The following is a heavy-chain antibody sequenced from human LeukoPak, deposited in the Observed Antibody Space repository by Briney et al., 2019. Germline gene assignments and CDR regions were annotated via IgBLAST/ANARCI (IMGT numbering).Heavy chain of an antibody. CDR1: GMNFRGYW. D-gene: IGHD5-12*01. J-gene: IGHJ4*02. V-gene: IGHV3-7*01. CDR2: MKQDGSEK. CDR3: ARDLVHTGYDLYDY. Sequence: PGGSLRLSSAVSGMNFRGYWMAWVRQAPGKGLEWVANMKQDGSEKYYVDSVKGRFTISRDNAKNSLYLEMNSLRVEDTAVYYCARDLVHTGYDLYDYWGQGTLVTVSS.